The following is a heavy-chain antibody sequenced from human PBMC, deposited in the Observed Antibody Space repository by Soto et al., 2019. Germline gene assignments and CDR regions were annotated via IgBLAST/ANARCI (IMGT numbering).Heavy chain of an antibody. CDR2: INMDGSST. CDR3: AGGPRGLYHHDY. CDR1: GFTFSGDW. D-gene: IGHD2-2*01. Sequence: EVQLVESGGGLVQPGGSLRLSCAASGFTFSGDWMHWVRQAAGKGLVWVSRINMDGSSTNYADSVKGRFTISRDNAKNTLHLQMNSLRVDDTAVYYCAGGPRGLYHHDYWGQGALVTVSS. J-gene: IGHJ4*02. V-gene: IGHV3-74*01.